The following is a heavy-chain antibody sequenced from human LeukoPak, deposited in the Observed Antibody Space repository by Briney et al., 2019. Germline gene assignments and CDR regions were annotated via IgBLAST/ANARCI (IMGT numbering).Heavy chain of an antibody. J-gene: IGHJ4*02. D-gene: IGHD6-13*01. CDR1: VYTFTKFD. Sequence: GASVTVSYTASVYTFTKFDINWVRQAPGQGREGMGWMTPNSGNPGSAHNFHVTLTMTRNTSITTAYMELSSLRSEDTAVYYCASSRNGAGSSSGFDYWGQGALVTVSS. V-gene: IGHV1-8*01. CDR3: ASSRNGAGSSSGFDY. CDR2: MTPNSGNP.